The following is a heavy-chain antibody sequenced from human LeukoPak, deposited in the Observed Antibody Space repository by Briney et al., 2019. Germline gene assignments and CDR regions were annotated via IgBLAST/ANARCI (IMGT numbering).Heavy chain of an antibody. D-gene: IGHD2/OR15-2a*01. CDR3: ARGDVLPPLSPPPRGNWFAP. J-gene: IGHJ5*02. CDR2: INHSGST. V-gene: IGHV4-34*01. CDR1: GGSFSGYY. Sequence: SETLSLTCAVYGGSFSGYYWSWIRQPPGKGLEWIGEINHSGSTNYNPSLKSRVTISVDTSKNQFSLKLSPVTAADTAVYYCARGDVLPPLSPPPRGNWFAPGGQETLVTVSS.